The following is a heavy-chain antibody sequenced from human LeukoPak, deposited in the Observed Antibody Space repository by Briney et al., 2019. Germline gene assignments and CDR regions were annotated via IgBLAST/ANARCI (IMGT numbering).Heavy chain of an antibody. CDR1: GGSISSYY. J-gene: IGHJ4*02. Sequence: PSETLSLTCTVSGGSISSYYWSWIRQPPGKGLEWIGYIYYSGSTNYNPSLKSRVTISVDTSKNQFSLKLSSVTAADTAVYYCAGSRVVTAMVRDYWGQGTLVTVSS. V-gene: IGHV4-59*01. D-gene: IGHD5-18*01. CDR2: IYYSGST. CDR3: AGSRVVTAMVRDY.